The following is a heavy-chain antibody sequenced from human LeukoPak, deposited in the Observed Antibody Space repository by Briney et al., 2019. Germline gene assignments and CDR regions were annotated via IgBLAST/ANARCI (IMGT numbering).Heavy chain of an antibody. V-gene: IGHV1-69*13. D-gene: IGHD3-10*01. CDR1: GGAFTRAA. CDR3: ATPRMNYYGSGSHYSYYYVDV. CDR2: VIPHSGTA. Sequence: LVKVSCKASGGAFTRAAVSWVRQAPGQGLEWMGGVIPHSGTADYAQKFQGRVTITADESTSTAYMELNSLTSEDTAVYYCATPRMNYYGSGSHYSYYYVDVWGSGTAVTVSS. J-gene: IGHJ6*03.